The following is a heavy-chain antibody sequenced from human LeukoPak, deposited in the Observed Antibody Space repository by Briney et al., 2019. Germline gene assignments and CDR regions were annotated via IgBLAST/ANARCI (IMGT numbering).Heavy chain of an antibody. V-gene: IGHV4-30-2*01. Sequence: PSETLSLTCTVSGGSISSGGYYWSWIRQPPGKGLEWIGYIYHSGSTYYNPSLKSRVTISVDRSKSQFSLKLSSVTAADTAVYYCAREPWAARHFDYWGQGTLVTVSS. CDR2: IYHSGST. D-gene: IGHD6-6*01. CDR1: GGSISSGGYY. CDR3: AREPWAARHFDY. J-gene: IGHJ4*02.